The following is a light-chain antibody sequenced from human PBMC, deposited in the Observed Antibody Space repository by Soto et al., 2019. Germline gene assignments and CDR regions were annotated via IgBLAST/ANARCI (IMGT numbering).Light chain of an antibody. J-gene: IGKJ5*01. Sequence: DTVMTQSPDSLAVSLGERATINCKSSQSVLYSSSNKNYLAWYQQKPGQPPKLLIYWASTRESGVPDRFSGSGSGTDFTLTISSLQAEDVADYYCQQYYSPPITFGQGTRLEIK. CDR1: QSVLYSSSNKNY. V-gene: IGKV4-1*01. CDR2: WAS. CDR3: QQYYSPPIT.